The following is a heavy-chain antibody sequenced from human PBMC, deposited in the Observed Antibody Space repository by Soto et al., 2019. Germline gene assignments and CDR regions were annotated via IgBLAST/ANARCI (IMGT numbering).Heavy chain of an antibody. Sequence: PSETLSLTCTVSCDSISTDYWRWIRQSPGTGLEWIGFIYYGGSTNYNPSLKSRVTISVDTPKNQFSLKLSSVTAADTAVYYCAKNWNWGSLVHWGQGTLVTVS. V-gene: IGHV4-59*08. J-gene: IGHJ4*02. CDR3: AKNWNWGSLVH. CDR1: CDSISTDY. CDR2: IYYGGST. D-gene: IGHD7-27*01.